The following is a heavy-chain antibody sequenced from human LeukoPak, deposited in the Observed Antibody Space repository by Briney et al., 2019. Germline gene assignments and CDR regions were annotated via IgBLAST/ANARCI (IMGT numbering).Heavy chain of an antibody. CDR1: GGSISSSSYY. CDR3: ANLVDTAMVTD. D-gene: IGHD5-18*01. CDR2: IYYSGST. Sequence: PSETLSLTCTVSGGSISSSSYYWGWIRQPPGKGLEWIGSIYYSGSTYYNPSLKSRVTISVDTSKNQFSLKLSSVTAADTAVYYCANLVDTAMVTDWGQGTLVTVSS. V-gene: IGHV4-39*07. J-gene: IGHJ4*02.